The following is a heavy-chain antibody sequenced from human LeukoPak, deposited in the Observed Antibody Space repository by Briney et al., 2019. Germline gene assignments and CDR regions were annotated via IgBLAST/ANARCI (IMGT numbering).Heavy chain of an antibody. V-gene: IGHV3-33*01. D-gene: IGHD3-9*01. CDR1: GFTFSTHG. CDR2: IWLDGSDK. Sequence: GRSLRLSCAASGFTFSTHGMTWVRQPPGKGLEWVAIIWLDGSDKYYADSVKGRFTISRDNSKNTLYLEMNSLRAEDTAVYYCARGGGQNLTGQSNWFDSWGQGTMVTVSS. CDR3: ARGGGQNLTGQSNWFDS. J-gene: IGHJ5*01.